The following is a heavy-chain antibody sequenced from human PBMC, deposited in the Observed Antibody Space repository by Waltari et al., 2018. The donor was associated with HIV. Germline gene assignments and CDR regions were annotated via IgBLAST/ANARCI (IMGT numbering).Heavy chain of an antibody. CDR2: IRGDGTAT. D-gene: IGHD1-26*01. CDR1: GFSISTYA. CDR3: AVRTVGATYY. Sequence: VQLLESGGGLVQSGGSLTLSCAASGFSISTYAMRWVRQAPGKGLEWVSAIRGDGTATFYVDSVKGRFTVSRDSSKNTLYLQMSSLRVEDTALYYCAVRTVGATYYWGQGTLVTVSS. J-gene: IGHJ4*02. V-gene: IGHV3-23*01.